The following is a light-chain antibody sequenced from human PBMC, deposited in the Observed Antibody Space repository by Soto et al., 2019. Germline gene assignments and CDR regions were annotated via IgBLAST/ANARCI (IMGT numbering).Light chain of an antibody. J-gene: IGKJ1*01. Sequence: DIQMTQSPSTLSASVVERVSITCRASQSSSTWLAWYQQKPGKAPKLVIYDASSLKSGVPSRFSGSGSGTEFTLTISSLQPDDFATSYCQQYNSYRWTFGQGTKVDI. CDR1: QSSSTW. CDR2: DAS. V-gene: IGKV1-5*01. CDR3: QQYNSYRWT.